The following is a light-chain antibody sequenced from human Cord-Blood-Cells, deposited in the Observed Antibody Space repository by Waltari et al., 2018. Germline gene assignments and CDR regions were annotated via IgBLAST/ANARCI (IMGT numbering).Light chain of an antibody. V-gene: IGKV1-5*01. CDR3: QQYNSYSYT. J-gene: IGKJ2*01. CDR2: DAS. CDR1: QSISCW. Sequence: DIQITQLPSNLSASVGDRFTITCRASQSISCWLAWYQQNPGKAPKLLIYDASSLERGVPSRFSGSGSGTEFTLTISILQPDDFATYYCQQYNSYSYTFGQGTKLEIK.